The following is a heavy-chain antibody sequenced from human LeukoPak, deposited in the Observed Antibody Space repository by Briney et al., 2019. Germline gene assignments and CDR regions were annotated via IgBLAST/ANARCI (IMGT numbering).Heavy chain of an antibody. D-gene: IGHD6-6*01. V-gene: IGHV3-48*01. CDR1: GFTFSSYS. CDR3: ARGPYSSSNYFDY. CDR2: ISNTGSTI. J-gene: IGHJ4*02. Sequence: PGGSLRLSCAASGFTFSSYSMNWFRQAPGKGLEWVSYISNTGSTIYYADSVRGRFTISRDNAKNSLYLQMNSLRAEDTAVYYCARGPYSSSNYFDYWGQGTLVTVSS.